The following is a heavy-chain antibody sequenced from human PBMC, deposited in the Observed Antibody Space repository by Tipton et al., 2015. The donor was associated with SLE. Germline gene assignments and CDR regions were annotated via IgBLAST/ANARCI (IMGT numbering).Heavy chain of an antibody. V-gene: IGHV4-30-4*08. D-gene: IGHD2/OR15-2a*01. CDR3: ARGKSAFYMGV. Sequence: TLSLTYAVYGGSISRANYYWNWIRQPPGKGLEWIGYIYYTGSTYYNPSLKSRIAISVDTSKNQFSLKLTAATAADTAVYYCARGKSAFYMGVWGQGTTVTVSS. CDR1: GGSISRANYY. CDR2: IYYTGST. J-gene: IGHJ6*02.